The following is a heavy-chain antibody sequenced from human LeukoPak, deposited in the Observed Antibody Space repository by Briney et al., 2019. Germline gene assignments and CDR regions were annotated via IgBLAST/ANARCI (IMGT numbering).Heavy chain of an antibody. J-gene: IGHJ4*02. D-gene: IGHD3-9*01. CDR2: ISYDGSNE. Sequence: GRSLRLSCAASRFTFSSYAMHWVRQAPGKGLEWVAVISYDGSNEYYADSVKGRFTISRDNSKNTLYLQMNSPRGEDTAVYYCARDRRYDILTGFSNFFDYWGQGTLVTVSS. CDR1: RFTFSSYA. CDR3: ARDRRYDILTGFSNFFDY. V-gene: IGHV3-30-3*01.